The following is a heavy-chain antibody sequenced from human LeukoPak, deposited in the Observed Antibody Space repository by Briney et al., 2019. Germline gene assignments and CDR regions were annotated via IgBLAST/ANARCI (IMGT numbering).Heavy chain of an antibody. J-gene: IGHJ5*02. D-gene: IGHD7-27*01. CDR1: GYTFTNYG. V-gene: IGHV1-18*01. CDR3: ARDFAWGSGGAPIDDNWLDP. CDR2: ISGYNGNT. Sequence: ASVKVSCKASGYTFTNYGINWVRQAPGQGLEWMGWISGYNGNTNSAQKLQDRATLTTDTSTSTAYMELRSLRFDDTAVYYCARDFAWGSGGAPIDDNWLDPWGQGTLVTVSS.